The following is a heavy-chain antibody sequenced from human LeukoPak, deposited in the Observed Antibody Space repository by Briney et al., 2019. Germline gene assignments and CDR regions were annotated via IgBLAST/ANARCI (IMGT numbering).Heavy chain of an antibody. CDR3: AYVGSTGC. CDR2: IKTDGSTT. V-gene: IGHV3-74*01. J-gene: IGHJ4*02. CDR1: GFTFSSSW. Sequence: GGSLRLSCAVSGFTFSSSWMHWVRQAPGKGLVWVSHIKTDGSTTAYANSVKGRFTISRDNAKNSLYLQMNSLRVEDTALYYCAYVGSTGCWGQGTLVTVSS. D-gene: IGHD2-2*01.